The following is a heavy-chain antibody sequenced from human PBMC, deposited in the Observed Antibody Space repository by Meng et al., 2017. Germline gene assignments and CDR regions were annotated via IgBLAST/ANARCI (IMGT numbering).Heavy chain of an antibody. J-gene: IGHJ4*02. CDR1: GGSFSGYY. CDR2: INHSGST. D-gene: IGHD2-15*01. Sequence: QVQLQQWGAGRLKPSETLSLPCAVQGGSFSGYYWSWIRQPPGKGLEWIGEINHSGSTNYNPSLKSRVTISVDTSKNQFSLKLSSVTAADTAGYYCACPAKLGYCSGGSCYSFENWGQGTLVTVSS. V-gene: IGHV4-34*01. CDR3: ACPAKLGYCSGGSCYSFEN.